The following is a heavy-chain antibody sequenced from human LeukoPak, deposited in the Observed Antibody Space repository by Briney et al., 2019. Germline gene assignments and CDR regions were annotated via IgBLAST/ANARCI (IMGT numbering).Heavy chain of an antibody. CDR3: AKSPGYDILTGYSPIDY. D-gene: IGHD3-9*01. Sequence: GRSLRLSCAASGFTFDDYAMHWVRQAPGKGLEWVSGISWNSGSIGYADSVKGRFTISRDNAKNSLYLQMNSLRAEDTALYYCAKSPGYDILTGYSPIDYWGQGTLVTVSS. CDR2: ISWNSGSI. J-gene: IGHJ4*02. V-gene: IGHV3-9*01. CDR1: GFTFDDYA.